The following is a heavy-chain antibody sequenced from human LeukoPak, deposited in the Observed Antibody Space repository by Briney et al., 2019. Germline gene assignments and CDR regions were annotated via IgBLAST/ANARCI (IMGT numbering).Heavy chain of an antibody. CDR2: IYYSGST. J-gene: IGHJ4*02. V-gene: IGHV4-39*07. CDR3: ARGRYSYGFRSDY. CDR1: GGSISSSSYY. Sequence: SETLSLTCTVSGGSISSSSYYWGWIRQPPGKGLEWIGSIYYSGSTYYNPSLKSRVTISVDTSKNQFSLKLSSVTAADTAVYYCARGRYSYGFRSDYWGQGTLVTVSS. D-gene: IGHD5-18*01.